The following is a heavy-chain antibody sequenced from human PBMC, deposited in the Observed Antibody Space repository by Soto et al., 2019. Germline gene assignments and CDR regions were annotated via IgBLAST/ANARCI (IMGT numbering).Heavy chain of an antibody. D-gene: IGHD3-16*01. J-gene: IGHJ6*02. CDR3: ARGGEVPYYYGKDV. CDR2: IGASSFQGSNM. Sequence: EEQLEESGGGLVQPGGSLRLSCAASGFTVGSFAFNWVRQAPGRGLEWVSYIGASSFQGSNMYYADSVKGRFTISSDSAKNSLFLQMNSLRVEDTAVYYCARGGEVPYYYGKDVWGQGTTVTVSS. CDR1: GFTVGSFA. V-gene: IGHV3-48*03.